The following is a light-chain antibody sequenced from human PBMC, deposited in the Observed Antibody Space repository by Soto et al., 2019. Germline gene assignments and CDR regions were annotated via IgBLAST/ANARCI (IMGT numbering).Light chain of an antibody. V-gene: IGLV2-23*03. Sequence: QSVLIQPASVSGSPGQSITISCTGTSSDVGSYNLVSWYQQRPGKAPKLIICEGTKRPSGVSNRFSGSKSGNTASLTISGLQAEDEADYYCCSYAGRSTFVVFGGGTRLTVL. CDR3: CSYAGRSTFVV. CDR2: EGT. CDR1: SSDVGSYNL. J-gene: IGLJ3*02.